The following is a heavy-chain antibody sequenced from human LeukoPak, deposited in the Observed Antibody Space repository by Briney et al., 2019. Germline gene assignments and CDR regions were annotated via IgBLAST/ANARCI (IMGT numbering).Heavy chain of an antibody. Sequence: GGSLRLSCAASEFTFFTYWMTWVRQAPGKGLEWVANIKQDGSEKYYVDSVKGRFTISRDNAKNSLYLQMNSLRAEDTAVYYCAELGITMIGGVWGKGTTVTISS. D-gene: IGHD3-10*02. J-gene: IGHJ6*04. CDR1: EFTFFTYW. CDR2: IKQDGSEK. CDR3: AELGITMIGGV. V-gene: IGHV3-7*01.